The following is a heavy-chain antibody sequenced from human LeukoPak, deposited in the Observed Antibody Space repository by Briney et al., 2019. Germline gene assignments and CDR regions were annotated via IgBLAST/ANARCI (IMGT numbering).Heavy chain of an antibody. D-gene: IGHD3-16*01. Sequence: PETLSLACTVSGGSISSYYWGWIRQPAGKGLEWIGRIHSSGSTNQNPSLKSRVTMSVNTSKNQVSLKVSSVTAADTAVYYCARVVSGGFDDWGQGTLVTVSS. CDR2: IHSSGST. CDR3: ARVVSGGFDD. CDR1: GGSISSYY. J-gene: IGHJ4*02. V-gene: IGHV4-4*07.